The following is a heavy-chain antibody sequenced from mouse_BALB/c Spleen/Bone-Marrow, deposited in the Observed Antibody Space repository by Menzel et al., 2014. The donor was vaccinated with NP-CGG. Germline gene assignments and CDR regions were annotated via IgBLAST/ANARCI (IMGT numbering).Heavy chain of an antibody. D-gene: IGHD2-10*01. Sequence: EVQLQQSGAELVKPGASVELSCTASGFNIKDTYMHWVKQRPEQGLEWIGRIDPANGNTKYDPKFQGKATITADTSSNTAYLQLSSLTSEDTAVYYCASSAYSWGQGTLVTVSA. CDR3: ASSAYS. CDR1: GFNIKDTY. V-gene: IGHV14-3*02. CDR2: IDPANGNT. J-gene: IGHJ3*01.